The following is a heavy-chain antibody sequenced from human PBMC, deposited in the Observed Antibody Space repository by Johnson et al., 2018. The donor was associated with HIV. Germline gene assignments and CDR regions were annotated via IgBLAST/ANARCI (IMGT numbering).Heavy chain of an antibody. CDR3: ARVTQQVVRVGSDAFDI. D-gene: IGHD4-23*01. CDR2: VSYDGSNK. V-gene: IGHV3-30-3*01. CDR1: GFTFSNYA. J-gene: IGHJ3*02. Sequence: QMLLVESGGGGVQPGRSLRLSCAASGFTFSNYAMHWVRQAPGKGLEWVAVVSYDGSNKYYADSVEGRFTISRDNSKNTLYLQMNSLRAEDTAVYYCARVTQQVVRVGSDAFDIWGQGTMVTVSS.